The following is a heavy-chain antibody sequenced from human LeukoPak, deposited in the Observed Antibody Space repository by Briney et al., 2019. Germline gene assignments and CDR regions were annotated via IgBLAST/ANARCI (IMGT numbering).Heavy chain of an antibody. CDR1: GASISSGYYY. D-gene: IGHD1-1*01. J-gene: IGHJ2*01. CDR2: FYSSQST. Sequence: SQTLSLTCNVSGASISSGYYYWSWIRQPAGKGLEWIGRFYSSQSTDYSPSLRSRVTISVDTSKNQFSLKVRSVTTEDTAVYYCARDRGYTNKDWYFDLWGRGTLVTVSS. CDR3: ARDRGYTNKDWYFDL. V-gene: IGHV4-61*02.